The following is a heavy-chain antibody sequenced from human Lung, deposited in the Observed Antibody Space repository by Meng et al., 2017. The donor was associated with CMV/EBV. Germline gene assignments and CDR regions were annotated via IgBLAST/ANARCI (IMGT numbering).Heavy chain of an antibody. Sequence: GESXKISCAASGFTFSSYGMYWLRQAPGKGLERVAFMLYDGSNKYYEDSVKGGFIIMRDDSKNTLYLQMNSRRAEDTAVYYYAKDVGSSGYYYGDAFDVWGQGTMVTVSS. CDR1: GFTFSSYG. CDR2: MLYDGSNK. CDR3: AKDVGSSGYYYGDAFDV. D-gene: IGHD3-22*01. V-gene: IGHV3-30*02. J-gene: IGHJ3*01.